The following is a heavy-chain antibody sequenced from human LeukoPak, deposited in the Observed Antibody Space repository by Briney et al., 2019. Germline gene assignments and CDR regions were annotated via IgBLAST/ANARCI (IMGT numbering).Heavy chain of an antibody. Sequence: ASVKVSWKAFGYTFTSYAMNWVRQAPGQGLEWMGWINTNTGNPTYAQGFTGRFVFSLDTSVSTAYLQISSLKAEDTAVYYCAREDLAAQYYFDYWGQGTLVTVSS. D-gene: IGHD6-6*01. CDR3: AREDLAAQYYFDY. J-gene: IGHJ4*02. CDR1: GYTFTSYA. V-gene: IGHV7-4-1*02. CDR2: INTNTGNP.